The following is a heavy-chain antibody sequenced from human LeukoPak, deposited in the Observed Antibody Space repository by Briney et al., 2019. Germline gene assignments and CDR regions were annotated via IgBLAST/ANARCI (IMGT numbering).Heavy chain of an antibody. CDR1: GGSISSSSYY. CDR3: ASTPPRDYYDSVGAFDI. V-gene: IGHV4-39*07. J-gene: IGHJ3*02. Sequence: SETLSLTCTVSGGSISSSSYYWGWIRQPPGKGLEWIGSIYYSGSTYYNPSLKSRVTISVDTSKNQFSLKLSSVTAADTAVYYCASTPPRDYYDSVGAFDIWGQGTMVTVSS. D-gene: IGHD3-22*01. CDR2: IYYSGST.